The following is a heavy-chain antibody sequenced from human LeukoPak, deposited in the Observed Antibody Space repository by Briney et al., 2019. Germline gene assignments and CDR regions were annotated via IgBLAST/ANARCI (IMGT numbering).Heavy chain of an antibody. V-gene: IGHV4-34*01. D-gene: IGHD3-22*01. J-gene: IGHJ4*02. CDR3: ARGEGYYDSSGYYPALYYFDY. Sequence: PSETLSLTCAVYGGSFSGYYWSWIRQPPGRGLEGIGEINHSGSTNYNPSLKSRVTISVDTSKNHFSLKLSSVTAADTAVYYCARGEGYYDSSGYYPALYYFDYWGQGTLVTVSS. CDR1: GGSFSGYY. CDR2: INHSGST.